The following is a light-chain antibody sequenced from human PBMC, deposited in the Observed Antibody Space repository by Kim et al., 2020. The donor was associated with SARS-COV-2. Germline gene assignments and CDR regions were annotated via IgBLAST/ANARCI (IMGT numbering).Light chain of an antibody. J-gene: IGLJ2*01. CDR2: DTF. CDR3: LLSYNGARV. V-gene: IGLV7-46*01. CDR1: TGVVTTSHY. Sequence: QAVVTQEPSLTVSPGGTVTLTCGSSTGVVTTSHYPYWFQQKPGRAPMTLIWDTFNKQPWTPARFSGSLLGGKAALTLSGARPEDEADYYCLLSYNGARVFGGGTQLTVL.